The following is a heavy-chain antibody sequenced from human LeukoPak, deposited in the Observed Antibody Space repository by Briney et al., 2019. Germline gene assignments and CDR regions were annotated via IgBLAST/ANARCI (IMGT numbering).Heavy chain of an antibody. D-gene: IGHD2-15*01. J-gene: IGHJ5*02. CDR3: AKDRTVVVTAYGGWFDP. Sequence: GSLRLSFAASGFTFRDYDMHWVRQATGKGLEWVLAIGTAGDTYYTGSVKGRFTISRENAKNSLYLQMNSLRAGDTAVYYCAKDRTVVVTAYGGWFDPWGQGTLVTVSS. CDR1: GFTFRDYD. V-gene: IGHV3-13*01. CDR2: IGTAGDT.